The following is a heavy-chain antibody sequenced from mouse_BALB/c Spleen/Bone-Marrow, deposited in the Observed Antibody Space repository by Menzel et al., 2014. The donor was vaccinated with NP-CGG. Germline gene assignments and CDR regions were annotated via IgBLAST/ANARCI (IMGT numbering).Heavy chain of an antibody. V-gene: IGHV1-69*02. J-gene: IGHJ4*01. CDR3: ATARATSYAMDY. CDR1: GYTFTSYW. Sequence: VQLQQSGAELVKPGASVKLSCKASGYTFTSYWMHWMKQRPGQGLEWIGEIDPSDSYTNYNQKFKGKATLTVDKSSSTAYMQLSSLTSEDSAVYYCATARATSYAMDYWGQGTSVTVSS. CDR2: IDPSDSYT. D-gene: IGHD3-1*01.